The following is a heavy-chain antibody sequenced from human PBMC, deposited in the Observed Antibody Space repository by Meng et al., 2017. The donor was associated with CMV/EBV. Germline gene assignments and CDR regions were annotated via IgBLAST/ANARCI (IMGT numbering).Heavy chain of an antibody. CDR3: ARKSRWLTRGDAFDI. Sequence: GGSLRLSCAACGFTFSSYDMHWVRQATGKGLEWVSAIGTAGDTYYPGSVKGQFTISRDNSKNTLYLQMNSLRAEDTAVYYCARKSRWLTRGDAFDIWGQGTMVTVSS. J-gene: IGHJ3*02. V-gene: IGHV3-13*03. CDR2: IGTAGDT. CDR1: GFTFSSYD. D-gene: IGHD5-24*01.